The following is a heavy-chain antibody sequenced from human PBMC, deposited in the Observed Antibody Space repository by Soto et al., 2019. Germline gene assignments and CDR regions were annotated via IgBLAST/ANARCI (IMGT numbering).Heavy chain of an antibody. CDR2: ISGSGDKT. Sequence: VQLVQSGAEVKKPGSSVKVSCKASGGTFSSYAMNWVRQAPGKGLEWVSSISGSGDKTYDADSVKGRFTISRDYSKNTLYLQMNSLRAEDTAVYYCASTPWNYGENRYFDYWGQGTLVTVSS. V-gene: IGHV3-23*04. J-gene: IGHJ4*02. CDR1: GGTFSSYA. D-gene: IGHD1-7*01. CDR3: ASTPWNYGENRYFDY.